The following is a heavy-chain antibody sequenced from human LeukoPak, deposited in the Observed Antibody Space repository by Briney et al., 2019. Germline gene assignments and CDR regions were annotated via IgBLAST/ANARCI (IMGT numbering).Heavy chain of an antibody. CDR3: ARAVLGYCSTSSCFDRGYHFDY. CDR2: TYHSGST. CDR1: GYSIGSGYY. D-gene: IGHD2-2*01. Sequence: PSETLSLTCTVSGYSIGSGYYWGWIRQPPGKGLEWLGNTYHSGSTYYNPSLKSRVTISVDTSNNQFSLNLSSVTAADTAVYYCARAVLGYCSTSSCFDRGYHFDYWGQGTLVTVSS. V-gene: IGHV4-38-2*02. J-gene: IGHJ4*02.